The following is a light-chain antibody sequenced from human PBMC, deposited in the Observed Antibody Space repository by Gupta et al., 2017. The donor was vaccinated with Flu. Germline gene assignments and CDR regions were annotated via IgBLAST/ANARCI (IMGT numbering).Light chain of an antibody. V-gene: IGLV1-51*01. CDR1: HSNIGINY. Sequence: HSVLTQPPSMCAAPGQRVTISCSGSHSNIGINYVSCYQQYPGSAPKLLIFDNHKRPSGIPDRFSGSKSGTSVTLGITGRQTGDEDDYYCATWDNSLSAMVFGGGTKLTVL. CDR3: ATWDNSLSAMV. CDR2: DNH. J-gene: IGLJ2*01.